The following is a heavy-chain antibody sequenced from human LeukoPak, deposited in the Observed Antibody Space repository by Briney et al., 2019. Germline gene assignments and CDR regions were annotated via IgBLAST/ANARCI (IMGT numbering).Heavy chain of an antibody. CDR2: IYYSGST. J-gene: IGHJ4*02. V-gene: IGHV4-31*03. D-gene: IGHD3-10*01. Sequence: PSETLSLTCTVSGGSISSGGYYWSWIRQHPGKGLEWIGYIYYSGSTYSNPPLKSRVTISVDTSKNQFSLKLSSVTAADTAVYYCARDPYDSGSYFDYWGQGTLVTVYS. CDR1: GGSISSGGYY. CDR3: ARDPYDSGSYFDY.